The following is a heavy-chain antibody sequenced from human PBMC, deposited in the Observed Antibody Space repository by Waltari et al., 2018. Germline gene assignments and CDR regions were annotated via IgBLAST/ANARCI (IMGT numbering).Heavy chain of an antibody. V-gene: IGHV3-74*03. Sequence: EAQVVESGGGLVQPGGSLRLSCSASGFTFSPYWMHWVRQVPGQGLVWVSGVNGDGSRTTYADPVKGRFTISRDNARSTVHLQMNSLRGEDSAVYYCGTLEADASWGQGTLVTVSS. CDR3: GTLEADAS. CDR1: GFTFSPYW. CDR2: VNGDGSRT. J-gene: IGHJ5*02.